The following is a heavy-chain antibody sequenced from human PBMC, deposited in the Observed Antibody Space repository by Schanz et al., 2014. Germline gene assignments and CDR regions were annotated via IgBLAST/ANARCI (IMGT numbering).Heavy chain of an antibody. CDR2: ISGSGGST. CDR1: GFTFSSYA. Sequence: EVQLLESGGGLVEPGGSLRLSCAASGFTFSSYAMSWVRQAPGKGLEWVSAISGSGGSTYYADSVKGRFTISRDNSKNTVHLQMNSLRAEDTAVYYCARGGPAYYFDDWGQGTLVTVSS. J-gene: IGHJ4*02. V-gene: IGHV3-23*01. CDR3: ARGGPAYYFDD.